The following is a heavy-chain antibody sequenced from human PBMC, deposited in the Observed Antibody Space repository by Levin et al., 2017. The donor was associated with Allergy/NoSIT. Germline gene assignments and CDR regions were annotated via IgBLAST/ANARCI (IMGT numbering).Heavy chain of an antibody. V-gene: IGHV3-69-1*02. CDR2: VTSRSTL. CDR1: GFTFSDYA. D-gene: IGHD7-27*01. Sequence: SCAASGFTFSDYAMNWIRQAPGKGLEWISYVTSRSTLYYADSVKGRFTISRDNAMTSLYLQMNSLRAEDTAVYYCAKGGWGTVLDFWGQGTLVTVSS. J-gene: IGHJ4*02. CDR3: AKGGWGTVLDF.